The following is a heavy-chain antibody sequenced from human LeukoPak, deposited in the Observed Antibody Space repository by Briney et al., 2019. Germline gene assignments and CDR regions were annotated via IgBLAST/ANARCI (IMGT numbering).Heavy chain of an antibody. CDR3: ARDVGGDYYDSSGPDAFDI. J-gene: IGHJ3*02. V-gene: IGHV1-2*02. Sequence: EASVKVSCKASGYTFTGYYMHWVRQAPGQGLGWMGWINPNSGGTNYAQKLQGRVTMTTDTSTSTAYMELRSLRSDDTAVYYCARDVGGDYYDSSGPDAFDIWGQGTMVTVSS. CDR2: INPNSGGT. CDR1: GYTFTGYY. D-gene: IGHD3-22*01.